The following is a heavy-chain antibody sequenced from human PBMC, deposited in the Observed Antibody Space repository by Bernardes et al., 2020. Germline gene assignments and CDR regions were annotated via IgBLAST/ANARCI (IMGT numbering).Heavy chain of an antibody. J-gene: IGHJ5*02. D-gene: IGHD3-16*01. V-gene: IGHV2-5*02. Sequence: SGPTLVNLTQPLPVNCTLSVHSPRASGLGVVWIRLPPGKPLAGPALIYWDDDKRYSPSLKSTLTITKDTSNNQVVLTMTNIDPADTATYYCVHSSVGPRPSVWYHWAQGTL. CDR1: VHSPRASGLG. CDR3: VHSSVGPRPSVWYH. CDR2: IYWDDDK.